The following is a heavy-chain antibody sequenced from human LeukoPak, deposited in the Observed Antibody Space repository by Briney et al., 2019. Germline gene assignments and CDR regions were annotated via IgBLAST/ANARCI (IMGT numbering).Heavy chain of an antibody. D-gene: IGHD7-27*01. J-gene: IGHJ4*02. CDR2: ITTGGPNT. CDR1: GFTFRIYA. Sequence: PGGSLRLSCAASGFTFRIYAMSWVRQAPGKGLKWVSTITTGGPNTYYADSVKGRFTVSRDDSKNTLYLQMNSLRAEDTAVYYCAKDGGLWVSAHWGDSWGRGTLVTVSS. CDR3: AKDGGLWVSAHWGDS. V-gene: IGHV3-23*01.